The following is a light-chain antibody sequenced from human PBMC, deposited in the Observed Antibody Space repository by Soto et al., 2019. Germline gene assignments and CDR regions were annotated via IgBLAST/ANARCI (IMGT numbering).Light chain of an antibody. Sequence: QSVLTQPPSASGTPGQRVTISCSGSSPNIGMNIVNWYQHVPGTAPKFLMHSNNQRPSGVPDRFSGSKSGTSASLAISGLQSEDEAVYYCATWDDSLKGYVFGSGTKLTVL. J-gene: IGLJ1*01. V-gene: IGLV1-44*01. CDR1: SPNIGMNI. CDR3: ATWDDSLKGYV. CDR2: SNN.